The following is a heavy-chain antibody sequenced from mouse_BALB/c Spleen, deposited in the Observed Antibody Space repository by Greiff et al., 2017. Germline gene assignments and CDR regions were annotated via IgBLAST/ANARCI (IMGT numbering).Heavy chain of an antibody. D-gene: IGHD1-3*01. CDR2: ISNGGGST. Sequence: EVKLVESGGGLVQPGGSLKLSCAASGFTFSSYTMSWVRQTPEKRLEWVAYISNGGGSTYYPDTVKGRFTISRDNAKNTLYLQMSSLKSEDTAMYYCARHNSWFAYWGQGTLVTVSA. V-gene: IGHV5-12-2*01. J-gene: IGHJ3*01. CDR1: GFTFSSYT. CDR3: ARHNSWFAY.